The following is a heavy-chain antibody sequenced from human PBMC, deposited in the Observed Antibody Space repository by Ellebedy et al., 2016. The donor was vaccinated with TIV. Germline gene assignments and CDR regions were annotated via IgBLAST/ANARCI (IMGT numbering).Heavy chain of an antibody. V-gene: IGHV4-39*07. CDR1: GDSISSSNYY. Sequence: SETLSLTXNVFGDSISSSNYYWGWIRQPPGRGLEWFGSVYYSGSTYYNPSLKSRVTISVDTSKNQFSLKVSSLTASDTAVYYCARRSAYDSLGNYYFDYWGQGTLVTVSS. D-gene: IGHD5-12*01. J-gene: IGHJ4*02. CDR2: VYYSGST. CDR3: ARRSAYDSLGNYYFDY.